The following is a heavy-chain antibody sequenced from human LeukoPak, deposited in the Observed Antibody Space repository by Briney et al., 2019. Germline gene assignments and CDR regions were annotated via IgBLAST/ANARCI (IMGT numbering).Heavy chain of an antibody. Sequence: GGSLRLSCAASGFTFSSYGMHWVRQAPGKGLEWVAVIWHDGTYISYGDSVRGRFTISRDNSKNTLYLQMNSLRAEDTAVYYCAREGPTTAVGSGAPDIWGLGTMVTVSS. CDR2: IWHDGTYI. D-gene: IGHD6-13*01. CDR3: AREGPTTAVGSGAPDI. V-gene: IGHV3-33*01. CDR1: GFTFSSYG. J-gene: IGHJ3*02.